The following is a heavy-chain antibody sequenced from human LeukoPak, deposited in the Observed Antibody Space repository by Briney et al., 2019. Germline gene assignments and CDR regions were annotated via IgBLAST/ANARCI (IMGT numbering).Heavy chain of an antibody. CDR1: SDSITTYY. V-gene: IGHV4-4*07. CDR2: IYSSGST. CDR3: ARDRNYFHSSGWTPFDY. D-gene: IGHD3-22*01. Sequence: SETLSLTCTVSSDSITTYYWRWVRQPAGKGLEWIGRIYSSGSTNYNPSLKSRVTMSVDTSKSQLSLNLSSVTAADTAVYYCARDRNYFHSSGWTPFDYWGQGTLVTVSS. J-gene: IGHJ4*01.